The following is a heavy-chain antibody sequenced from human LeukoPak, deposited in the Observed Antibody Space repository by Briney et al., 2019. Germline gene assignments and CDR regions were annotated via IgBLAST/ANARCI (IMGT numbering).Heavy chain of an antibody. D-gene: IGHD3-22*01. CDR1: GYTFTNYA. CDR2: INAGNGNT. V-gene: IGHV1-3*01. CDR3: ARASITMTHAFDI. J-gene: IGHJ3*02. Sequence: ASVKVSCKASGYTFTNYAIHWVRQAPGQRLEWMGWINAGNGNTKYSQKFQGRVTITRDTSASTAYMELSSLRSEDTAVYYCARASITMTHAFDIWGQGTMVTVSS.